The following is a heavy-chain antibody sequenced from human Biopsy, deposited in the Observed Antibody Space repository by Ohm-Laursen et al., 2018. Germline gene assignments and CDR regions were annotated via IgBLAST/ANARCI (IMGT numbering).Heavy chain of an antibody. Sequence: GASVKVSCKASGYSFTSYYMHWVRQAPGQGLEWMGMINPSGSTTSYPRIFQGRVTMTRDTSKSTVYMELSSLRSADTAVYFCARNTDWYGDLYYFDYWGQGTLVTVSS. CDR1: GYSFTSYY. CDR3: ARNTDWYGDLYYFDY. D-gene: IGHD3/OR15-3a*01. V-gene: IGHV1-46*01. J-gene: IGHJ4*02. CDR2: INPSGSTT.